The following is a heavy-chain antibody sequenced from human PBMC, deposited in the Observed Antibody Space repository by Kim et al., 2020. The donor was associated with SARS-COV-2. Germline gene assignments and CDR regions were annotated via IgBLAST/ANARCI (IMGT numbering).Heavy chain of an antibody. J-gene: IGHJ6*02. CDR3: ASYDSGNYYNYGMDV. V-gene: IGHV3-20*03. D-gene: IGHD3-10*01. Sequence: DSVQVRFTISRDNAKSSLYLQMNSLRAEDTALYYCASYDSGNYYNYGMDVWGQGTTVTVSS.